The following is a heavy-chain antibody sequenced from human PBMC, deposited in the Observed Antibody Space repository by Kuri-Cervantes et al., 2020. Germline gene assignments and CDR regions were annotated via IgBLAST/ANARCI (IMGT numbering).Heavy chain of an antibody. CDR2: IKQDGSEK. D-gene: IGHD4-17*01. Sequence: GESLKISCAASGLTFSSYWMSWVRQAPGKGLEWVANIKQDGSEKYYVDSVKGRFTISRDNAKNSLFLQLSTLRAEDTAMYYCARDLLYGDYVFDYWGQGTLVTVSS. CDR1: GLTFSSYW. CDR3: ARDLLYGDYVFDY. J-gene: IGHJ4*02. V-gene: IGHV3-7*03.